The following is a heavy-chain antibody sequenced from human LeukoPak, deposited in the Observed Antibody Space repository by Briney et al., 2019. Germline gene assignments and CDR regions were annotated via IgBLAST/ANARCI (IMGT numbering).Heavy chain of an antibody. Sequence: GGSLRHSCAASGFTVSSNYMSWVRQAPGKRLEWVSVIYSGGSTYYADSVKGRFTISRDNSKNTLYLQMNSLRAEDTALYYCAKTKDGYCSGGSCYRGTIFDYWGQGTLVTVSS. V-gene: IGHV3-53*05. CDR1: GFTVSSNY. CDR3: AKTKDGYCSGGSCYRGTIFDY. D-gene: IGHD2-15*01. J-gene: IGHJ4*02. CDR2: IYSGGST.